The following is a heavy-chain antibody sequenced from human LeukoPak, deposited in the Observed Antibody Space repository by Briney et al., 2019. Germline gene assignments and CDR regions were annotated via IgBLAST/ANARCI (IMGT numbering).Heavy chain of an antibody. J-gene: IGHJ3*02. Sequence: PSETLSLTCAVYGGSFSGYYWSWIRQPPGKGLEWIGEINHSGSTNYNPSLKSRVTISVDTYKNQFSLKLSSVTAADTAVYYCARGRDYDAFDIWGQGTMVTVSS. CDR1: GGSFSGYY. CDR2: INHSGST. CDR3: ARGRDYDAFDI. D-gene: IGHD3/OR15-3a*01. V-gene: IGHV4-34*01.